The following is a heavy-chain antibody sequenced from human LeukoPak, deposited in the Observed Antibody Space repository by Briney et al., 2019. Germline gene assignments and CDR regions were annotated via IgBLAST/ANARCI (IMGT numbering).Heavy chain of an antibody. J-gene: IGHJ5*02. CDR3: ARAGSSTETYPNWFDP. D-gene: IGHD1-1*01. V-gene: IGHV1-18*01. CDR2: ISPYNANT. Sequence: ASVTVSVTASDYTFTTYGINWVRQSPGQGLGWMGWISPYNANTNYAQKHQDRVTMTTDTSTTTDYMELRNLRSDDTAMYYCARAGSSTETYPNWFDPWGQGTLVTVSS. CDR1: DYTFTTYG.